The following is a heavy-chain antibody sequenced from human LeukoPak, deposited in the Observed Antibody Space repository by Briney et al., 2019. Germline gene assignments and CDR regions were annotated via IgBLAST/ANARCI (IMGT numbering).Heavy chain of an antibody. Sequence: PSETLSLTCTVSGGSISSSSYYWGWIRQPPGKGLEWIGSIYYSGSTYYNPSLKSRVTISVDTSKNQFSLKLSSVTAADTAVYYCVGSHSNHGEIFDYWGQGTLVTVSS. CDR1: GGSISSSSYY. D-gene: IGHD4-11*01. J-gene: IGHJ4*02. CDR2: IYYSGST. CDR3: VGSHSNHGEIFDY. V-gene: IGHV4-39*01.